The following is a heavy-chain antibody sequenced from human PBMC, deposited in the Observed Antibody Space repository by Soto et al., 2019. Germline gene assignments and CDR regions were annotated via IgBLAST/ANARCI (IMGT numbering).Heavy chain of an antibody. J-gene: IGHJ4*02. V-gene: IGHV3-53*02. CDR2: IYSGGST. CDR1: GFTVSSNY. Sequence: EVQLVETGGGLIQPGGSLRLSCAASGFTVSSNYMSWVRQAPGKGLEWVSVIYSGGSTYYADSVKGRFTISRDNSKNTLYLPMNSLRAEDTAVYYCARLDADTATDYYFDYWGQGPLVSVSS. CDR3: ARLDADTATDYYFDY. D-gene: IGHD5-18*01.